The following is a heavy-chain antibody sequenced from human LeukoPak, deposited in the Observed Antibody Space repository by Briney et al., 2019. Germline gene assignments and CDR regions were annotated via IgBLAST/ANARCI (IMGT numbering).Heavy chain of an antibody. Sequence: SETLSLTCTVSGGSISSYYWSWIRQPPGKGLEWIGYIYYSGSTNYNPSLKSRVTISVDTSKNQFSLKLSSVTAADTAVYYCARGDPAYHDIFPWGQGTLVTVSS. V-gene: IGHV4-59*01. CDR3: ARGDPAYHDIFP. CDR1: GGSISSYY. J-gene: IGHJ5*02. D-gene: IGHD3-9*01. CDR2: IYYSGST.